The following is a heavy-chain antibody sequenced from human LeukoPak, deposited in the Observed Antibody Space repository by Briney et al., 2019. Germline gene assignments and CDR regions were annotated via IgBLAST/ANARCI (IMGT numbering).Heavy chain of an antibody. CDR2: INPNSGGA. J-gene: IGHJ4*02. Sequence: ASVKVSCKASGYTFTEFYMHWVRQAPGQGLEWMGWINPNSGGANYAENFQGRVTMTRDTSISTAYMELSSLRYDDTALYYCARGQSLNDYWGQGTLVTVSS. V-gene: IGHV1-2*02. CDR1: GYTFTEFY. CDR3: ARGQSLNDY.